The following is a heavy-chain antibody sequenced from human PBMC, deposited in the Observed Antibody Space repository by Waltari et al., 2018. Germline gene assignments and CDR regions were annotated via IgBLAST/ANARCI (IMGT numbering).Heavy chain of an antibody. CDR3: ARVHITILGVIKGGTFDY. CDR2: VSHSGTT. CDR1: GYSISSGFY. Sequence: QVQLQESGPGLVKPSETLSLTCAVSGYSISSGFYWGWIRQPPGKGLEWIGSVSHSGTTFYNPSLKSRVTMSVDTSRNKFSLNVNSVTAADTAIYYCARVHITILGVIKGGTFDYWGQGTLVTVSS. D-gene: IGHD3-3*01. J-gene: IGHJ4*02. V-gene: IGHV4-38-2*01.